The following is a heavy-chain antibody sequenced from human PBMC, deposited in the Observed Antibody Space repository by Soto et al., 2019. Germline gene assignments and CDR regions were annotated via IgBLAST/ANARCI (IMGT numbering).Heavy chain of an antibody. CDR1: GYSFTSYW. J-gene: IGHJ5*02. CDR2: IYPGDSDT. CDR3: ARRGEAYCGGDCYSGVNNWLDP. V-gene: IGHV5-51*01. D-gene: IGHD2-21*02. Sequence: PGESLKISCKGSGYSFTSYWIGWVRQMPGKGLEWMGIIYPGDSDTRYSPSFQGQVTISADKSISTAYLQWSSLKASDTAMYYCARRGEAYCGGDCYSGVNNWLDPWGQGTLVTVYS.